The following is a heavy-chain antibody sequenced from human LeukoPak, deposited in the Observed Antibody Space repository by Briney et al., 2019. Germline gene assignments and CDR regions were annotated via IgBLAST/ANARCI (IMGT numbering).Heavy chain of an antibody. CDR1: GFTFSTSG. CDR3: ARRIDS. J-gene: IGHJ4*02. Sequence: GGSLRLSCTASGFTFSTSGMNWVRQAPGKGLEWVSYISSSSSAIYYADSVKGRFTISRDNAKNSLYLQMDSLRAEDTAVYYCARRIDSWGQGTLVTVSS. V-gene: IGHV3-48*04. CDR2: ISSSSSAI.